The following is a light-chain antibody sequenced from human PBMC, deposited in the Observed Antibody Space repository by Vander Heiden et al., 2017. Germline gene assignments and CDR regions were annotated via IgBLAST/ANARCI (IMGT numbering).Light chain of an antibody. J-gene: IGLJ2*01. Sequence: SYELTQPPSVSVSPGQTASITCPGDTLGDKYACWYQQKPGQSPVLVIYKDSKRPSGIPERFSGSNSGNTATLTISGTQAMDEADYYCQAWDSSTVVFGGGTKLTVL. CDR3: QAWDSSTVV. V-gene: IGLV3-1*01. CDR1: TLGDKY. CDR2: KDS.